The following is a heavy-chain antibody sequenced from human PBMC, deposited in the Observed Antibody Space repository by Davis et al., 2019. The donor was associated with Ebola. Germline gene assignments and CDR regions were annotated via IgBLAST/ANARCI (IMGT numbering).Heavy chain of an antibody. CDR3: ARRERFASGPQNWFDP. Sequence: GESLKISCKGSGYSFTSYWIGWVRQMPGKGLEWMGIIYPGDSDTRYSPSFQGQVIISVDKSNNTAYLQWSNLQASDTAIYFCARRERFASGPQNWFDPWGQGTLVTVSS. J-gene: IGHJ5*02. CDR2: IYPGDSDT. CDR1: GYSFTSYW. D-gene: IGHD1-26*01. V-gene: IGHV5-51*01.